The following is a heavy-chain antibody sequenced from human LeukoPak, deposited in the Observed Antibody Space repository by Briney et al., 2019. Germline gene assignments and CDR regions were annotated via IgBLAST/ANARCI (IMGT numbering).Heavy chain of an antibody. CDR3: AASWDIVVVSGAFDI. CDR2: IVVGSGNT. J-gene: IGHJ3*02. D-gene: IGHD2-21*01. Sequence: ASVKVSCKASGFTFTSSAMQWVRQARGQRLEWIGWIVVGSGNTNYAQKFQERVTITRDMSTSTAYMELSSLRSEDTAVYHCAASWDIVVVSGAFDIWGQGTMVTVSS. CDR1: GFTFTSSA. V-gene: IGHV1-58*02.